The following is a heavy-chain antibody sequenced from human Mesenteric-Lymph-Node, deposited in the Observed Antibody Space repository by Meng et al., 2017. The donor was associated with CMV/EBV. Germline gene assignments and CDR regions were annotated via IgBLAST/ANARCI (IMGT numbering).Heavy chain of an antibody. D-gene: IGHD2-2*01. CDR2: IKEDGSDK. CDR1: GFTFSSYW. CDR3: ARDSRGASTSLDV. Sequence: GESLKISCAASGFTFSSYWMSWVRQAPGKAPEWVANIKEDGSDKYYVDSVKGRFTISRDNGKNSLSLQMNSLRAEDTAVYYCARDSRGASTSLDVWGQGTTVTVSS. J-gene: IGHJ6*02. V-gene: IGHV3-7*01.